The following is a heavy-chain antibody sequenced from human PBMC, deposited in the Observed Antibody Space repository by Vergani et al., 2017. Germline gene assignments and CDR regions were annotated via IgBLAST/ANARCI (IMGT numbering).Heavy chain of an antibody. CDR3: AKHFRGWSIDS. V-gene: IGHV3-30*02. Sequence: QVQLVESGGGVVQRGGSLRLSCATSGFTLSNYDMQCIRQGPGKGLEFVAFIQFDGSNQYYADSVKGRFTLSRDFSKNTLYLQMNSLRTDDTATYYCAKHFRGWSIDSWGQGTQVIVSS. J-gene: IGHJ4*02. CDR1: GFTLSNYD. D-gene: IGHD3-3*01. CDR2: IQFDGSNQ.